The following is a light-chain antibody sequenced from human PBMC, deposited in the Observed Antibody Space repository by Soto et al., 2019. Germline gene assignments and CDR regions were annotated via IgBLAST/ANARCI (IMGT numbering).Light chain of an antibody. V-gene: IGKV3-11*01. Sequence: EIVLTQSPATLSLSPGERATLSCRASQSIYSYLDWYQQKPGQAPRLLIDDASIRAAGIPARFSASESWTDFNLTTSSTEPRDCADYYCQERGDWPRSFGRVTKLDI. CDR2: DAS. CDR1: QSIYSY. CDR3: QERGDWPRS. J-gene: IGKJ2*01.